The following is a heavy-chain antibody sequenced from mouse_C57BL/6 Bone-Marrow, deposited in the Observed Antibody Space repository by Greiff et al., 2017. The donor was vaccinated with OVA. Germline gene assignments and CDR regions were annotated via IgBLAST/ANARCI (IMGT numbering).Heavy chain of an antibody. D-gene: IGHD1-1*01. Sequence: EVHLVESGGGLVKPGGSLKLSCAASGFTFSDYGMHWVRQAPEKGLEWVAYISSGSSTIYYADTVKGRFTISRDNAKNTLFLQMTSLRSEDTAMYYCARAYGPPSYWYFDVWGTGTTVTVSS. CDR3: ARAYGPPSYWYFDV. V-gene: IGHV5-17*01. J-gene: IGHJ1*03. CDR1: GFTFSDYG. CDR2: ISSGSSTI.